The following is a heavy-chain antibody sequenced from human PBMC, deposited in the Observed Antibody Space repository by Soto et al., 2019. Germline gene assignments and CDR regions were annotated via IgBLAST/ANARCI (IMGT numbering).Heavy chain of an antibody. Sequence: QVQLVQSGAEVKKPGASVKVSCKSSGYTFTTYGISWVRQAPGQGLEWMGWISGSNGRTNYAQKFQGRVTMTTDTSTSPAYMELRSLKSDDTAVYYCARDGLELSLLDTFDIWGQGTMVTVSS. V-gene: IGHV1-18*01. CDR3: ARDGLELSLLDTFDI. D-gene: IGHD3-3*01. CDR2: ISGSNGRT. CDR1: GYTFTTYG. J-gene: IGHJ3*02.